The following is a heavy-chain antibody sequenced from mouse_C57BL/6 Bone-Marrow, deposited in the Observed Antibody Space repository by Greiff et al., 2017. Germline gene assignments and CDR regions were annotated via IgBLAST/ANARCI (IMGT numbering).Heavy chain of an antibody. CDR2: ISSGGSYT. V-gene: IGHV5-6*02. CDR3: ARRIYYVYGGPFYAMDY. J-gene: IGHJ4*01. Sequence: EVTLQESGGDLVKPGGSLKLSCAASGFTFSSYGMSWVRQTPDKRLEWVATISSGGSYTYYPDSVKGRFTISRDNAKNTLYLQMSSLKSEDTVRYYCARRIYYVYGGPFYAMDYWGQGTSVTVSS. D-gene: IGHD2-2*01. CDR1: GFTFSSYG.